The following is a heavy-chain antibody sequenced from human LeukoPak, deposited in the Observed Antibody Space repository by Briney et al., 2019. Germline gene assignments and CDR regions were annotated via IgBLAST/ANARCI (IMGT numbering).Heavy chain of an antibody. CDR2: ISWNSGII. J-gene: IGHJ4*02. CDR3: ARDRRGAGRYYFDY. V-gene: IGHV3-9*01. D-gene: IGHD3-10*01. CDR1: GFTFDDYA. Sequence: GGSLRLSCTASGFTFDDYAMHWVRQAPGKGLEWVSGISWNSGIIGYADSVKGRFTISRDNAKNSLYLQMNSLRAEDTALYYCARDRRGAGRYYFDYWGQGTLVTVSS.